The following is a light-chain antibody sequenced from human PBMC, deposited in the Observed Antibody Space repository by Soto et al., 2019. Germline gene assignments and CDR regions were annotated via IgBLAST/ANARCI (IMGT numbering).Light chain of an antibody. CDR3: QHYDSYSPTWT. CDR1: QSIGDW. CDR2: KAS. Sequence: DIQMTQSPSTLSASVGDRVSITCRASQSIGDWLAWYQQKPGKAPKLLIYKASNLQSGVPSRFSCSGSGTDFTLTISSLQPDDFATYYCQHYDSYSPTWTFGQGTKVDIK. V-gene: IGKV1-5*03. J-gene: IGKJ1*01.